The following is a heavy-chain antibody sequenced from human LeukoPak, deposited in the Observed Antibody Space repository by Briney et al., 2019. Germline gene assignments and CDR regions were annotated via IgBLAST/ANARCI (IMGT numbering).Heavy chain of an antibody. V-gene: IGHV3-48*03. CDR2: ISGSGSAI. J-gene: IGHJ4*02. CDR3: ARDNRGGWPFDF. D-gene: IGHD6-19*01. Sequence: GGSLRLSCAASGFTFSTYEMNWVRQAPGKGLEWVSYISGSGSAIYYADSVKGRFTISRDNAKSSLYLQMNSLRDEDTAVYYCARDNRGGWPFDFWGQGALVTVSS. CDR1: GFTFSTYE.